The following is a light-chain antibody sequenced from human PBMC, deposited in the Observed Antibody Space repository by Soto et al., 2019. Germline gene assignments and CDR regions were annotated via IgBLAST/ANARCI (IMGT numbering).Light chain of an antibody. CDR3: QQYDNIPLT. J-gene: IGKJ4*01. CDR2: DAS. V-gene: IGKV1-33*01. Sequence: DIPMTQSPSSLSASVGDRVTITCQASQVISNYLNWYQQKPGKAPKLLIYDASNLETGVPSRFSGSGSGTDFTFTISSLQPEDIATYYCQQYDNIPLTFGGGTKVEIK. CDR1: QVISNY.